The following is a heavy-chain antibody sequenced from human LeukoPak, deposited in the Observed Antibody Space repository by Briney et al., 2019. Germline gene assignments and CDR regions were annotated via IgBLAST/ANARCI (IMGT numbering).Heavy chain of an antibody. CDR3: ARFGGDGTFDY. D-gene: IGHD2-21*01. V-gene: IGHV4-39*07. CDR1: GGSISSSSYY. Sequence: SETLSLTCTVSGGSISSSSYYWGWIRQPPGKGLEWIGEIYHSENTNYNPSLKSRVTISVDKSKNQFSLKLSSVTAADTAVYYCARFGGDGTFDYWGQGTLVTVSS. CDR2: IYHSENT. J-gene: IGHJ4*02.